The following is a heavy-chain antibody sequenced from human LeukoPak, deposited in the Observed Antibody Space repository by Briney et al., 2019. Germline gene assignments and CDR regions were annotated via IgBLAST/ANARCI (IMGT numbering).Heavy chain of an antibody. D-gene: IGHD5-24*01. V-gene: IGHV3-23*01. CDR2: ISDSGGST. J-gene: IGHJ3*02. Sequence: QSGGSLRLSCAASGFTFSSYAMSWVRQAPGKGLEWVSAISDSGGSTYYADSVRGRFTISRDTSKNTLYLQMNSLRAEDTALYYCAKWMANNAFDIWGQGTMVTVSS. CDR1: GFTFSSYA. CDR3: AKWMANNAFDI.